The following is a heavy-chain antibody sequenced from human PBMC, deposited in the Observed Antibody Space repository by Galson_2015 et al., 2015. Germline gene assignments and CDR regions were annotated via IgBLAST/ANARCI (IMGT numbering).Heavy chain of an antibody. CDR2: IRSKTDGGTA. V-gene: IGHV3-15*01. J-gene: IGHJ5*02. CDR3: TTDLRS. Sequence: SLRLSCAAAGFTFSKDWMSWVRQAPGKGLEWVGRIRSKTDGGTAYDAAPVKGRFTISRDDSKSTLYMKMDGLKTEDTALYYCTTDLRSWDQGAQVTVSS. CDR1: GFTFSKDW.